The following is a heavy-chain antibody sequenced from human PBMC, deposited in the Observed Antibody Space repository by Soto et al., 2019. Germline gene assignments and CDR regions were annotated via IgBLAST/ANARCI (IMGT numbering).Heavy chain of an antibody. D-gene: IGHD1-26*01. CDR3: AAGGALPRYY. J-gene: IGHJ4*02. CDR1: GGSFSGYY. V-gene: IGHV4-34*01. Sequence: SETLSLTCAVYGGSFSGYYWSWIRQPPGKGLEWIGEINHSGSTNYNPSLKSRVAISVDRSKNQFSLKLSSVTAADTAVYYCAAGGALPRYYCGQGLLVTVAS. CDR2: INHSGST.